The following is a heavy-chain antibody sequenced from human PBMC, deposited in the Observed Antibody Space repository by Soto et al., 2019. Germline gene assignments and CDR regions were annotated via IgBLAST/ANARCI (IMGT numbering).Heavy chain of an antibody. V-gene: IGHV3-33*01. J-gene: IGHJ4*02. Sequence: GGSLRLSCAASGFTFSNYGMHWVRQAPGKGLEWVAIIWYDGSNKYYADSVKGRFTISRDNSKNTVYLQMNSLRAEDTAMYYCAAGEPLNYRGQGPLLTVSS. D-gene: IGHD3-10*01. CDR1: GFTFSNYG. CDR3: AAGEPLNY. CDR2: IWYDGSNK.